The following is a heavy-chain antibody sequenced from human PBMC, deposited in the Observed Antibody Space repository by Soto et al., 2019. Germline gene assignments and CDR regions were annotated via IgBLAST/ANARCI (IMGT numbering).Heavy chain of an antibody. Sequence: GGSLRLSCASSGFTFXSYAMHLVRQAPGKGLEWVAVISYDGSNKYYADSVKGRFTISRDNSKNTLYLQMNSLRAEDTAVYYCARFAYGIAFDIWGQGTMVTVSS. J-gene: IGHJ3*02. V-gene: IGHV3-30-3*01. CDR1: GFTFXSYA. CDR3: ARFAYGIAFDI. CDR2: ISYDGSNK. D-gene: IGHD3-16*01.